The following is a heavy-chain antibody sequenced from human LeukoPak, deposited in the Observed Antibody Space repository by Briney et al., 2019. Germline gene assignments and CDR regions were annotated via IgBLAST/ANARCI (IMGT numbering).Heavy chain of an antibody. V-gene: IGHV1-2*02. CDR3: ARFGDETAFDV. D-gene: IGHD3-16*01. CDR2: INPNSGGT. Sequence: ASMKASCKASGYTFTGYYMHWERQAPGQGLEWMGWINPNSGGTNYAQKFQGRVTMTRDTSISTAYMDLSRLRSDDTAVYYCARFGDETAFDVWGQGTMVTVSS. CDR1: GYTFTGYY. J-gene: IGHJ3*01.